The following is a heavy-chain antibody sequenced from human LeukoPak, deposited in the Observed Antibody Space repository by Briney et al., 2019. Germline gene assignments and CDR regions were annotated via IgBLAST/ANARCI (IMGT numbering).Heavy chain of an antibody. V-gene: IGHV1-2*02. D-gene: IGHD3-3*01. J-gene: IGHJ4*02. Sequence: ASVTVSCKASGYTFTDYYMHWMRQAPGQGLEWMGCIDPNSGYTNYAEKFQGRVTMTRNTSISTAYMELSSLTSEDTAVYYCARGYYDFWSGYPRRPGFDYWGQGTLVTVSS. CDR3: ARGYYDFWSGYPRRPGFDY. CDR1: GYTFTDYY. CDR2: IDPNSGYT.